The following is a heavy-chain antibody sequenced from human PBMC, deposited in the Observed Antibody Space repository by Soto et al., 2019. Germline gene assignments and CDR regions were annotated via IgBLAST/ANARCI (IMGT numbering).Heavy chain of an antibody. V-gene: IGHV4-34*01. D-gene: IGHD3-22*01. CDR3: ASGGLRYYYDSSGYGTTRAYYFDY. CDR1: GGSFSGYY. CDR2: INHSGST. J-gene: IGHJ4*02. Sequence: SETLSLTCAVYGGSFSGYYWSWIRQPPGKGLEWIGEINHSGSTNYNPSLKSRVTISVDTSKNQFSLKLSSVTAADTAVYYCASGGLRYYYDSSGYGTTRAYYFDYWGQGTLVTVSS.